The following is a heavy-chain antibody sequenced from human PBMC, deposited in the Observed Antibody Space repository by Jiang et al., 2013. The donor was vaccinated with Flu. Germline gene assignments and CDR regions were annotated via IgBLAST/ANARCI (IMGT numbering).Heavy chain of an antibody. Sequence: GAEVKKPGESLRISCKGSGYSFTSYWISWVRQMPGKGLEWMGRIDPSDSYTNYSPSFQGHVTISADKSISTAYLQWSSLKASDTAMYYCARLLNPYYYYYGMDVWGKGTTVTVSS. J-gene: IGHJ6*04. CDR3: ARLLNPYYYYYGMDV. CDR2: IDPSDSYT. V-gene: IGHV5-10-1*01. CDR1: GYSFTSYW.